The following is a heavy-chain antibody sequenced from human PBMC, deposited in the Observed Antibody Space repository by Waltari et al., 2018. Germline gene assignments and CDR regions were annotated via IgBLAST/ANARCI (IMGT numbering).Heavy chain of an antibody. D-gene: IGHD4-17*01. Sequence: EVQLVESGGGLIQPGGSLRLSCSASGFTVSSNYISWVRQAPGKGLEWVSVIYSGGSTYYADSVKGRFTIARDNSKNTLYLQMNSLRAEDTAVYYCARGTFYGDSLYWYFDLWGRGTLVTVSS. CDR3: ARGTFYGDSLYWYFDL. V-gene: IGHV3-53*01. J-gene: IGHJ2*01. CDR2: IYSGGST. CDR1: GFTVSSNY.